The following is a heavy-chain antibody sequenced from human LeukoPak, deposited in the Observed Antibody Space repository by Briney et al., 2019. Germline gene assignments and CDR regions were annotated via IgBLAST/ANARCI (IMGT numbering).Heavy chain of an antibody. CDR1: GFTFSSYG. CDR2: ISYDGSNK. Sequence: GRSLRLSCAASGFTFSSYGMHWVRQAPGKGLEWVAVISYDGSNKYYADSVKGRFTISRDNAKNSLYLQMNSLRAEDTAVYYCARGGGGSCYSWGQGTLVTVSS. CDR3: ARGGGGSCYS. D-gene: IGHD2-15*01. J-gene: IGHJ4*02. V-gene: IGHV3-30*03.